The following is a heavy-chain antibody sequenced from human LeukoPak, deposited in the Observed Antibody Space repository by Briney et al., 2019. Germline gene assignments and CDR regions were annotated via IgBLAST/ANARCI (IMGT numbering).Heavy chain of an antibody. V-gene: IGHV4-30-2*01. Sequence: PSETLSLTCTVSGGSISNGDHYWSWIRQHPGKGLEWIGYIYHSGSTYYNPSLKSRVTISVDRSKNQFSLKLSSVTAADTAVYYCARLRAFYFDYWGQGTLVTVSS. CDR1: GGSISNGDHY. CDR2: IYHSGST. D-gene: IGHD3-16*01. J-gene: IGHJ4*02. CDR3: ARLRAFYFDY.